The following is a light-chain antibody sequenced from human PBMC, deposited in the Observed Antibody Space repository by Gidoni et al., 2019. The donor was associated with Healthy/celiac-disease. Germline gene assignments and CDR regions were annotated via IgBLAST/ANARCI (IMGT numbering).Light chain of an antibody. V-gene: IGKV3-11*01. J-gene: IGKJ3*01. CDR1: QRVSSY. CDR2: DAS. CDR3: QQRSNWGFT. Sequence: EIVLTQSPATLSLSPGERATLSCRASQRVSSYLAWYQQKPGQAPRLLIYDASNRATGIPARFSGSGSGTDFTLTISSLEPEDFAVYYCQQRSNWGFTFGPGTKVDIK.